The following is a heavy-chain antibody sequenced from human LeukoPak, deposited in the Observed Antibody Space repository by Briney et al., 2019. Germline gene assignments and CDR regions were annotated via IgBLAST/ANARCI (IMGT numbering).Heavy chain of an antibody. Sequence: GGSLRLSCAASGFVVSTNYMSWVRQAPGKGLEWVSSISSDSSYIYYADAVHGRFTVSRDNAKNSLYLQMNSLRAEDTALYYCAKDIGTGGTGWYFDLWGRGTLVTVSS. CDR1: GFVVSTNY. D-gene: IGHD6-13*01. V-gene: IGHV3-21*04. CDR2: ISSDSSYI. J-gene: IGHJ2*01. CDR3: AKDIGTGGTGWYFDL.